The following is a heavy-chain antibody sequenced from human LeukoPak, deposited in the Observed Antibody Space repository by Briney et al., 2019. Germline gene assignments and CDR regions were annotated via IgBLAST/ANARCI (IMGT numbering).Heavy chain of an antibody. CDR1: GFTFSDAW. CDR3: AKDGFDYYDSSGYYYFNY. V-gene: IGHV3-23*01. CDR2: ISGGGVAI. D-gene: IGHD3-22*01. J-gene: IGHJ4*02. Sequence: GGSLRLSCAASGFTFSDAWMTWVRQAPGKGLQWVSAISGGGVAIYYADSVKGRFTISRDNSKNTLYLQMNSLRAEDTAVYYCAKDGFDYYDSSGYYYFNYWGQGTLVTVSS.